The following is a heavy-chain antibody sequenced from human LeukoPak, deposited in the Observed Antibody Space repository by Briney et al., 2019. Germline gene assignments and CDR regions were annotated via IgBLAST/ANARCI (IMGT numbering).Heavy chain of an antibody. CDR1: GYTFTGYY. J-gene: IGHJ4*02. Sequence: GASVKVSCKASGYTFTGYYMHWVRQAPGQGLEWMGRINPNSGGTNYAQKFQGRVTMTRDTSISTAYMELSRLRSDDTAVYYCARERVGATSSSNFDYWGQGTLVTVSS. V-gene: IGHV1-2*06. CDR2: INPNSGGT. D-gene: IGHD1-26*01. CDR3: ARERVGATSSSNFDY.